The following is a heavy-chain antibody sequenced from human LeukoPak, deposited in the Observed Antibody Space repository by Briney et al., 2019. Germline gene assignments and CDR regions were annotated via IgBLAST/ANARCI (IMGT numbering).Heavy chain of an antibody. CDR2: INPSGGST. V-gene: IGHV1-46*01. J-gene: IGHJ2*01. Sequence: WASAKVSCKASGCIFSNYYMHWVRQAPGQGLEWMGIINPSGGSTTYAPQFQDRVTMTRDMSTNTVYMELSSLRSDDTAVYHCARVTLGSWYFDLWGRGTLVTVSS. CDR1: GCIFSNYY. CDR3: ARVTLGSWYFDL. D-gene: IGHD2-15*01.